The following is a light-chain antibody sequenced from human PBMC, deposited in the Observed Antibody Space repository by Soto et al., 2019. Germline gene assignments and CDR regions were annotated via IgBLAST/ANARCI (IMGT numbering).Light chain of an antibody. CDR3: QQYNNWYLGT. V-gene: IGKV3-15*01. CDR1: QSVNST. CDR2: GAS. J-gene: IGKJ4*01. Sequence: EIVMTQSPATLSVSVGERATLTCRASQSVNSTLAWFQQKPGQAPRLLIFGASTRATGVPARFSGSGSGAEHTPPISSLQSEDFAVYYCQQYNNWYLGTFGGGTKVDIK.